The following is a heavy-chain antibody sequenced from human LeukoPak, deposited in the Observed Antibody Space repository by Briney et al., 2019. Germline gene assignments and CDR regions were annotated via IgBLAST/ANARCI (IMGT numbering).Heavy chain of an antibody. J-gene: IGHJ5*02. CDR1: GYSFTSYW. Sequence: KPGESLKISCKGSGYSFTSYWIGWVRQTPGKGLEWMGIIYPGDSDTRYSPSFQGQVTISADKSISTAYLQWSSLKASDTAMYYCARGLTDYDFRSGYSQPANWFDPWGQGTLVTVSS. CDR2: IYPGDSDT. D-gene: IGHD3-3*01. CDR3: ARGLTDYDFRSGYSQPANWFDP. V-gene: IGHV5-51*03.